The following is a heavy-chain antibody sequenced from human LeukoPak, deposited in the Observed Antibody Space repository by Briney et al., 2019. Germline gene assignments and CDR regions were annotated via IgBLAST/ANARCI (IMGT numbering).Heavy chain of an antibody. CDR2: IYYSGST. D-gene: IGHD4-17*01. CDR1: GGSISSSGYY. CDR3: ARGRTPYGDYTNWFDP. J-gene: IGHJ5*02. Sequence: SETLSLTCTVSGGSISSSGYYWGWIRQPPGKGLEWIGSIYYSGSTYYDPSLKSRVTISADTSKNQFSLKLSSVTAADTAVYYCARGRTPYGDYTNWFDPWGQGTLVTVSS. V-gene: IGHV4-39*07.